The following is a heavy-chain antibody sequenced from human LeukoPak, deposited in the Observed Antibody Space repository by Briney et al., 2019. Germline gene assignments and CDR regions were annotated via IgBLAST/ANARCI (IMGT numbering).Heavy chain of an antibody. Sequence: SETLSLTCTVSGGSISSSSYYWGWIRQPPGKGLEWIGSIYYSGSTYYNPSLKSRVTISVDTSKNQFSLKLSSVTAADTAVYYCARHTGEEYYYDSNGYYFDYWGQGTLVTVSS. J-gene: IGHJ4*02. CDR1: GGSISSSSYY. D-gene: IGHD3-22*01. V-gene: IGHV4-39*01. CDR3: ARHTGEEYYYDSNGYYFDY. CDR2: IYYSGST.